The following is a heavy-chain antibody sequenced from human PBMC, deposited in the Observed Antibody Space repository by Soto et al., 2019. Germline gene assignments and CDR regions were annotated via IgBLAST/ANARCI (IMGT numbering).Heavy chain of an antibody. Sequence: SLRLSCAASGFTFSSYAMHWVRQAPGKGLEWVAVISYDGSNKYYADSVKGRFTISRDNSKNTLYLQMNSLRAEDTAVYYCARDPNFVPSGYYLDYWGQGTLVTVSS. CDR2: ISYDGSNK. D-gene: IGHD3-3*01. J-gene: IGHJ4*02. V-gene: IGHV3-30-3*01. CDR1: GFTFSSYA. CDR3: ARDPNFVPSGYYLDY.